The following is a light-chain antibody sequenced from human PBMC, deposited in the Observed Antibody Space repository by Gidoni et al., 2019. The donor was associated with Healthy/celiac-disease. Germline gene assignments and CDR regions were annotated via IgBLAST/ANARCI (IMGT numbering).Light chain of an antibody. Sequence: EIVLTHSPATLSLSPGERATLSCRASQSVSSYLAWYQQKPGQAPRLLFYDESNRATCIPARFSGSGSGIDFTLTISSLEHEDFAVYYCRQRSNWPITFGQGTRLEIK. V-gene: IGKV3-11*01. J-gene: IGKJ5*01. CDR1: QSVSSY. CDR3: RQRSNWPIT. CDR2: DES.